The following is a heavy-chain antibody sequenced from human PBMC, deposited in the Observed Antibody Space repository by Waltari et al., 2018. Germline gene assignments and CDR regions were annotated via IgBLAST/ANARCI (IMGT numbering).Heavy chain of an antibody. CDR1: GGTFSSYA. CDR2: IIPILGIA. CDR3: AREWDIVGTKGDAFDI. D-gene: IGHD5-12*01. V-gene: IGHV1-69*04. Sequence: QVQLVQSGAEVKKPGSSVKVSCKASGGTFSSYAISWVLPAPGQGLEWMGGIIPILGIANYAQKFQGRVTITADESTSTAYMELSSLRSEDTAVYYCAREWDIVGTKGDAFDIWGQGTMVTVSS. J-gene: IGHJ3*02.